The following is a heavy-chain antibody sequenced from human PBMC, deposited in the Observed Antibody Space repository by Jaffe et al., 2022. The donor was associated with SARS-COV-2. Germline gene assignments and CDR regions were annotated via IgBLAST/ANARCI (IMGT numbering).Heavy chain of an antibody. Sequence: QVQLQESGPGLVKPSQTLSLTCTVSGGSISSGGYYWSWIRQHPGKGLEWIGYIYYSGSTYYNPSLKSRVTISVDTSKNQFSLKLSSVTAADTAVYYCARDGEYCSGGSCPNYYYYGMDVWGQGTTVTVSS. V-gene: IGHV4-31*03. CDR2: IYYSGST. J-gene: IGHJ6*02. D-gene: IGHD2-15*01. CDR3: ARDGEYCSGGSCPNYYYYGMDV. CDR1: GGSISSGGYY.